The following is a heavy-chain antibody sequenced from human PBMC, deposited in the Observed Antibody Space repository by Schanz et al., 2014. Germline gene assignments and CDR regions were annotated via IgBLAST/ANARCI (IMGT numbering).Heavy chain of an antibody. CDR2: IWYDGNNK. CDR1: RFAFSNCG. CDR3: ARGGSSGYDFSIYYMDV. V-gene: IGHV3-33*01. Sequence: QAQLVESGGGVVQPGGSLRLSCAASRFAFSNCGMHWVRQAPGKGLEWVAIIWYDGNNKKYADSVKGRFTISRDNFKNTLFLQMNSLRAEDTAAYYCARGGSSGYDFSIYYMDVWGKGTTVTVSS. J-gene: IGHJ6*03. D-gene: IGHD5-12*01.